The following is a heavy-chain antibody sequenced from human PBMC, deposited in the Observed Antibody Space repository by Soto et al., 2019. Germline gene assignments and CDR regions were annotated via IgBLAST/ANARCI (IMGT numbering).Heavy chain of an antibody. CDR1: GFTFSSYG. CDR2: IWYDGSNK. J-gene: IGHJ4*02. Sequence: GGSLSLSCAASGFTFSSYGMHWVRRAPGKGQEWVAVIWYDGSNKYYADSVKGRFTISRDNSKNTLYLQMNSLRAEDTAVYYCARDRMPMYYDILTGEFDYWGQGTLVTVSS. CDR3: ARDRMPMYYDILTGEFDY. D-gene: IGHD3-9*01. V-gene: IGHV3-33*01.